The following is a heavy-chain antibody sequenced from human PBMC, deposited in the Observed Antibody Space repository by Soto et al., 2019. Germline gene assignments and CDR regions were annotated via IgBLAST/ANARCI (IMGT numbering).Heavy chain of an antibody. Sequence: GGSLRLSCAASGFTFSSYSMNWVRQAPGKGLEWVSYITSSSSSSSTIHYADSVKGRFTTSRDNAKNSLYLQMNSLRAEDSAVYYCARGYSSSSFDYWGHGTLVTVSS. CDR3: ARGYSSSSFDY. CDR2: ITSSSSSSSTI. CDR1: GFTFSSYS. V-gene: IGHV3-48*01. D-gene: IGHD6-6*01. J-gene: IGHJ4*01.